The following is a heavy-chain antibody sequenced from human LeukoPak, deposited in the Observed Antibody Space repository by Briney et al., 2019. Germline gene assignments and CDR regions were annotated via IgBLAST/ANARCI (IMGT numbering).Heavy chain of an antibody. CDR2: IIPIFGTA. Sequence: ASVKVSCKASGGTFSSYAISWVRQAPGQGLEWMGGIIPIFGTANYAQKFQGRVTITADESTSTAYMELSSLRSEDTAVYYCARDPVNYIVGASKDDYWGQGTLVTVSS. D-gene: IGHD1-26*01. V-gene: IGHV1-69*13. J-gene: IGHJ4*02. CDR3: ARDPVNYIVGASKDDY. CDR1: GGTFSSYA.